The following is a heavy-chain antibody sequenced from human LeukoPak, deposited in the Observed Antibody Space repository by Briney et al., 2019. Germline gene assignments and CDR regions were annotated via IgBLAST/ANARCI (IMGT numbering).Heavy chain of an antibody. CDR3: ARAPSEIGGYYPEYFRH. CDR1: GFTFSTYW. D-gene: IGHD3-22*01. CDR2: IKGDGST. V-gene: IGHV3-74*01. Sequence: GGSLRLSCAASGFTFSTYWMHWVRQAPGKGLVWVSRIKGDGSTNYADSVKGRFTISRDNAKSTVSLQMNSLRPEDTGVYYCARAPSEIGGYYPEYFRHWGQGTLVTVSS. J-gene: IGHJ1*01.